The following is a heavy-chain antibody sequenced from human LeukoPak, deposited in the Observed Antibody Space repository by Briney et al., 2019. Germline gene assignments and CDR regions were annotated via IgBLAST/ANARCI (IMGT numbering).Heavy chain of an antibody. CDR1: GFTFSDYS. D-gene: IGHD3-22*01. J-gene: IGHJ4*02. V-gene: IGHV3-48*01. CDR3: ARDSYDSSGSWNY. CDR2: ISSSSTTI. Sequence: PGGSLRLSCAASGFTFSDYSMNWVRQAPGKGLEWVSYISSSSTTIYYADSVEGRFTISRDNSKNTLYLQMNSLRAEDTAVYYCARDSYDSSGSWNYWGQGTLVTVSS.